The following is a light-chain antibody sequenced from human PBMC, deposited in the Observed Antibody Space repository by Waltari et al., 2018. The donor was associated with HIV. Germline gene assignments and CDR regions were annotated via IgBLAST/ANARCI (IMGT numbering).Light chain of an antibody. CDR2: SAY. V-gene: IGKV1-39*01. CDR3: QQNYNMPPT. Sequence: DIQMTQSPSSLSASVGDRVTITCRASENIRDYVNWYQQRPGKAPKLLMYSAYSLLRGVPSRFSGSGSGTDFTLTITNLQPEDFATYSCQQNYNMPPTFGQGTRLEV. CDR1: ENIRDY. J-gene: IGKJ1*01.